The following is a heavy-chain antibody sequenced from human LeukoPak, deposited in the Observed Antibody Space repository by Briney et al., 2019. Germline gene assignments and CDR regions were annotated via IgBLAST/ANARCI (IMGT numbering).Heavy chain of an antibody. V-gene: IGHV3-74*01. CDR1: GFTFSSHW. J-gene: IGHJ6*02. CDR3: VRDRGIASTGGYGMDA. Sequence: GGSLRLSCAASGFTFSSHWMHWVRQAPGEGLVWVSRINRDGSGTSYADSVKGRFTISRDNSKNTLYLQMNSLRAEDTAVYYCVRDRGIASTGGYGMDAWGQGTTVTVSS. CDR2: INRDGSGT. D-gene: IGHD6-13*01.